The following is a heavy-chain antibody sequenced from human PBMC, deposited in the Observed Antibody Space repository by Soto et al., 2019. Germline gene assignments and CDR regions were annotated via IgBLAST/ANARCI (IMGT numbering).Heavy chain of an antibody. CDR3: AREPEDHDAFDI. Sequence: GGSLRLGCASSGVTFSDHYMDGVRQAPGKGLEWVGRIRNKANSYSSEYAASVKGRFTISRDNSKNTLYLQMGSLRAEDMAVYYCAREPEDHDAFDIWGQGTMVTVSS. CDR2: IRNKANSYSS. J-gene: IGHJ3*02. CDR1: GVTFSDHY. V-gene: IGHV3-72*01.